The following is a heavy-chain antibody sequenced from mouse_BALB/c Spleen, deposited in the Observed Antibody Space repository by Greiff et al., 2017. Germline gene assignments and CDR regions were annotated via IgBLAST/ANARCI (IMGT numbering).Heavy chain of an antibody. J-gene: IGHJ4*01. CDR1: GFTFTDYY. CDR3: ARGMSTTVMDY. D-gene: IGHD2-12*01. Sequence: EVKLVESGGGLVQPGGSLRLSCATSGFTFTDYYMSWVRQPPGKALEWLGFIRNKANGYTTEYSASVKGRFTISRDNSQSILYLQMNTLRAEDSATYYCARGMSTTVMDYWGQGTSVTVSS. CDR2: IRNKANGYTT. V-gene: IGHV7-3*02.